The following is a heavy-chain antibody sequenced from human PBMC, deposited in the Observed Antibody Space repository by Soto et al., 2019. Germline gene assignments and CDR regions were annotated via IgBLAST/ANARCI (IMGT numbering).Heavy chain of an antibody. CDR2: IYSSGIT. CDR1: GGSVSSDTHY. J-gene: IGHJ6*02. Sequence: KPXETLSRTCPVSGGSVSSDTHYWSWIRQPPGKRLEWMGFIYSSGITNYNPSLKSRVTMSVDTSKNQFSLKLRSVIVADTAVYHCARFVRSCSGTTCYTRADVWGQGTTVTVYS. V-gene: IGHV4-61*01. D-gene: IGHD2-2*02. CDR3: ARFVRSCSGTTCYTRADV.